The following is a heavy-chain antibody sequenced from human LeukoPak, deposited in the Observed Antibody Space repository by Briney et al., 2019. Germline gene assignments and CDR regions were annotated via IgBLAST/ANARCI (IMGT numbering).Heavy chain of an antibody. CDR1: GGSISSSSYY. Sequence: SETLSLTCTVSGGSISSSSYYWGWIRQPPGKGLEWIGSIYYSGSTYYNPSLKSRVTISVDTSKNQISLKLSSMTAADTAVYYCARGEYSGSYPHWYFDLWGRGTLVTVSS. CDR2: IYYSGST. CDR3: ARGEYSGSYPHWYFDL. V-gene: IGHV4-39*07. D-gene: IGHD1-26*01. J-gene: IGHJ2*01.